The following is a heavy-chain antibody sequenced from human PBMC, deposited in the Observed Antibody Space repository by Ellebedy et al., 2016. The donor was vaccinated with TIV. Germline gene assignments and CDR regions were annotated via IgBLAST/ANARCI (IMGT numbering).Heavy chain of an antibody. Sequence: SLKISCAASGFIFDDYAMHWVRQAPGKGLEWVSGISWNSGTIDYADSVKGRFTISRDNAKNSVYLRMNTLRVEDTAVYHCVRDGAYGDYSPGYYGMDVWGQGTTVTVSS. V-gene: IGHV3-9*01. J-gene: IGHJ6*02. CDR3: VRDGAYGDYSPGYYGMDV. D-gene: IGHD3-22*01. CDR2: ISWNSGTI. CDR1: GFIFDDYA.